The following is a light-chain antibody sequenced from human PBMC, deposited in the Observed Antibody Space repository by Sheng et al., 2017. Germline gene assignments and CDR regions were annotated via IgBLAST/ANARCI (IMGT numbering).Light chain of an antibody. CDR2: AAS. CDR1: QGISSW. Sequence: DIQMTQSPSSLSASVGDRVTITCRASQGISSWLAWYQQKPEKAPKSLIYAASNLQSGVPSRFSGSGSGTEFTLTISSLQPDDFAIYFCQQYNTYFPTFGPGTKVDIK. CDR3: QQYNTYFPT. J-gene: IGKJ3*01. V-gene: IGKV1D-16*01.